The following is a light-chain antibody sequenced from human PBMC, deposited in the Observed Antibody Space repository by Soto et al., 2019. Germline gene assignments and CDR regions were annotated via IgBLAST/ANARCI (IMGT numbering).Light chain of an antibody. CDR2: AAS. V-gene: IGKV1-39*01. CDR3: QQSYVTPA. J-gene: IGKJ1*01. CDR1: QTISRY. Sequence: DIQMTQSQSSRSASVGDRVTITCRASQTISRYLNWYQQKPGKAPQLLIYAASSLQSGVPSRFSGRGSGTDFTLTISSLQPDDVATYYGQQSYVTPAFGQGTKVEFK.